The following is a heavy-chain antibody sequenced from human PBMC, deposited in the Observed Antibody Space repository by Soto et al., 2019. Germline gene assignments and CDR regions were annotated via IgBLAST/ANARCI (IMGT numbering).Heavy chain of an antibody. V-gene: IGHV3-74*01. CDR3: ARDLPAYYDILTGYSPSLDY. J-gene: IGHJ4*02. CDR1: GFTFSSYW. Sequence: GGSLRLSCAASGFTFSSYWMHWVRQAPGKGLVWVSRINSDGSSTSYADSVKGRFTISRDNAKNTLYLQMNSLRAEDTAVYYCARDLPAYYDILTGYSPSLDYWGQGTLVTVSS. D-gene: IGHD3-9*01. CDR2: INSDGSST.